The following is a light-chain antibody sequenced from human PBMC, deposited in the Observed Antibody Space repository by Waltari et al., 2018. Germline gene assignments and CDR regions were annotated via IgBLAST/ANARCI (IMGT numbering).Light chain of an antibody. Sequence: DIQMTQSPSSLSASVGDTVTITCRASQSISSWLDWYQQKPGKAPKLLIYKASSLQSGVPSRFSGSGSGTDFTLIISSLQPEDFATYFCLQYISSPWAFGQGTKVEIK. V-gene: IGKV1-12*01. J-gene: IGKJ1*01. CDR3: LQYISSPWA. CDR1: QSISSW. CDR2: KAS.